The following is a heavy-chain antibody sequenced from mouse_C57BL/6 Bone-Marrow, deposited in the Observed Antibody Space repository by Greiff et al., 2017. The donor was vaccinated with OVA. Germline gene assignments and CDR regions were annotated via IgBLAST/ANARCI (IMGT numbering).Heavy chain of an antibody. CDR3: ARGAQATGYFDY. Sequence: VQLQQPGAELVKPGASVKMSCKASGYTFTSYWITWVKQRPGQGLEWIGDIYPGSGSTNYNEKFKSKATLTVDTSSSTAYMQLSSLTSEDSAVYYCARGAQATGYFDYWGQGTTLTVSS. V-gene: IGHV1-55*01. CDR2: IYPGSGST. CDR1: GYTFTSYW. D-gene: IGHD3-2*02. J-gene: IGHJ2*01.